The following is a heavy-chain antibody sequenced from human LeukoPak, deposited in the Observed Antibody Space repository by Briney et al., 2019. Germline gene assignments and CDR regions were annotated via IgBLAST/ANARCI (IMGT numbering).Heavy chain of an antibody. CDR3: AKDLYSSSWYYGLDV. V-gene: IGHV3-23*01. D-gene: IGHD6-6*01. Sequence: GGSLILSCAASGFTFSSYAMSWVRQAPGKGLEWVSSISGSGGDTYYADSVKGRFTISRDNSKNTLYLQMNSLRAEDTAVYYCAKDLYSSSWYYGLDVWGQGTTVTVS. CDR2: ISGSGGDT. CDR1: GFTFSSYA. J-gene: IGHJ6*02.